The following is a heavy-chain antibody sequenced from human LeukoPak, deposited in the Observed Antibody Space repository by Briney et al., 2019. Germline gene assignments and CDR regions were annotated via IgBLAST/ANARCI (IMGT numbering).Heavy chain of an antibody. Sequence: GGSLRLSCAASGFIVGNSYVTWVRQAPGEGLEWVSSIYGGGATYYADSVRGRFTVSRDNAKNTVYLQMDSLRGEDTAVYYCAGDRRENWFDPWGQGTLVTVSS. D-gene: IGHD1-26*01. V-gene: IGHV3-53*01. CDR2: IYGGGAT. CDR3: AGDRRENWFDP. CDR1: GFIVGNSY. J-gene: IGHJ5*02.